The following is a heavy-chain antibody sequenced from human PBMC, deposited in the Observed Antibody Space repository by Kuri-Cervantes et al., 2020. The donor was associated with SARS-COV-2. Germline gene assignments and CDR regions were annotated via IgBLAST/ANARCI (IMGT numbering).Heavy chain of an antibody. V-gene: IGHV4-59*01. Sequence: SETLSLTCTVSGGSISSYYWSWIRQPPGKGLEWIGYIYYSGSTNYNPSLKSRVTISVDTSKNQFSLKLSSVTAADTAVYYCARDSYGDYLPGDDYWGQGTLVTVSS. CDR3: ARDSYGDYLPGDDY. CDR2: IYYSGST. CDR1: GGSISSYY. D-gene: IGHD4-17*01. J-gene: IGHJ4*02.